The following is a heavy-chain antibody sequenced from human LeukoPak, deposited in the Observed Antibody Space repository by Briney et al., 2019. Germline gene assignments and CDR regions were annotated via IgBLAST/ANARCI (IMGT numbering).Heavy chain of an antibody. CDR2: IKKDGTEE. Sequence: GGSLRLSCAASGVTFSSYWMSWVRQAPGKGPEWVANIKKDGTEEKYVDSVKGRFTISRDNATNSLYLQMNRVRAENTALCISAREGGSGWYSGWFDPWGQGTLVTVSS. CDR3: AREGGSGWYSGWFDP. J-gene: IGHJ5*02. V-gene: IGHV3-7*01. D-gene: IGHD6-19*01. CDR1: GVTFSSYW.